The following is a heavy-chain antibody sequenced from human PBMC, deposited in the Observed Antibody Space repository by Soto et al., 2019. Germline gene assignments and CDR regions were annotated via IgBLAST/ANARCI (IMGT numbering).Heavy chain of an antibody. J-gene: IGHJ4*02. V-gene: IGHV4-4*07. CDR1: GASISSYY. CDR3: VRGRGGYGGHDLWDYFDY. D-gene: IGHD5-12*01. CDR2: IYTNMNT. Sequence: SETLSLTCTVSGASISSYYWSWIRQPAGKGLEWIGRIYTNMNTNYNPSLKSRVTMSVDTSKNQFSLRLSSVTAADTAVYYCVRGRGGYGGHDLWDYFDYWGQGILVTVSS.